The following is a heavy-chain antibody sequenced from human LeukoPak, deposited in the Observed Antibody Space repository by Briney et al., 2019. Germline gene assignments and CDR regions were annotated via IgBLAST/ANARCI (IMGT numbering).Heavy chain of an antibody. D-gene: IGHD2-2*01. J-gene: IGHJ6*03. V-gene: IGHV3-74*01. Sequence: GGSLRLSCAASGFTFSSYWMSWVRQAPGKGLVWVSRIKTDGITTTYADSVKGRFTISRDNAKNTLYLEMNSLRAEDTAVYYCARVKGVVIATTIDYCYYMDVWGKGTTVTVSS. CDR3: ARVKGVVIATTIDYCYYMDV. CDR1: GFTFSSYW. CDR2: IKTDGITT.